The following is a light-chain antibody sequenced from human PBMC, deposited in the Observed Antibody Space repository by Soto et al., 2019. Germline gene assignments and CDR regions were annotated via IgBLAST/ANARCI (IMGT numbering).Light chain of an antibody. CDR1: QAITND. CDR3: LQHNSYPRT. CDR2: AAS. V-gene: IGKV1-17*01. J-gene: IGKJ1*01. Sequence: DLQMTQSPSSLSASVGDRVTITCRASQAITNDLSWYQQKPGKPPKRLIYAASTLHSGVPSRFSGSGSGTEFTLTISSLQPEDFATYFCLQHNSYPRTFGQGTKVEIK.